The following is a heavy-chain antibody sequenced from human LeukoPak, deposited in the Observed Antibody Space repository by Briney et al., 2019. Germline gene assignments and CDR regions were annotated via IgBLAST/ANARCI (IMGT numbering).Heavy chain of an antibody. CDR1: GYTFTGYY. Sequence: ASVEVSCKASGYTFTGYYMHWVRQAPGQGLEWMGWINPNSGGTNYAQKFQGRVTMTRDTSISTAYMELSRLRSDDTAVYYCARENIAVADAFDIWGQGTMVTVSS. CDR3: ARENIAVADAFDI. V-gene: IGHV1-2*02. CDR2: INPNSGGT. D-gene: IGHD6-19*01. J-gene: IGHJ3*02.